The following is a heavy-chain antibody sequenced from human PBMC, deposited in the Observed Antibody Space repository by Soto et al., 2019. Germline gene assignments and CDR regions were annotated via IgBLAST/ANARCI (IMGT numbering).Heavy chain of an antibody. CDR3: ARGRVAARPHLYYYYYGMDV. J-gene: IGHJ6*02. CDR1: GGSFSGYY. CDR2: INHSGST. Sequence: LSLTCAVYGGSFSGYYWSWIRRPPGKGLEWIGEINHSGSTNYNPSLKSRVTISVDTSKNQFSLKLRSVTAADTAVYYCARGRVAARPHLYYYYYGMDVWGQGTTVTVSS. V-gene: IGHV4-34*01. D-gene: IGHD6-6*01.